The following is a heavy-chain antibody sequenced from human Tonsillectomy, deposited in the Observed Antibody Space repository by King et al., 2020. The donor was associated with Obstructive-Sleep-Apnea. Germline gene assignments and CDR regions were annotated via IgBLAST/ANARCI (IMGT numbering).Heavy chain of an antibody. CDR3: AREQSAAGTYYFDY. V-gene: IGHV3-30-3*01. CDR2: ISYDGSNK. CDR1: GFTFSSYA. D-gene: IGHD6-13*01. Sequence: QLVQSGGGVVQPGRSLRLSCAASGFTFSSYAMHWVRQAPGKGLEWGAVISYDGSNKYYADSVKGRFTISRDNSKNTLYLQMNSLRAEDTDVYYCAREQSAAGTYYFDYWGQGTLVTVSS. J-gene: IGHJ4*02.